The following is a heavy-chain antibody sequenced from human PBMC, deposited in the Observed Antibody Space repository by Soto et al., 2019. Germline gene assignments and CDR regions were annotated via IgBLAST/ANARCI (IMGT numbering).Heavy chain of an antibody. CDR3: ARVGNSGYDYHYGMDV. Sequence: QVQLVQSGAEVKKPGASVKVSCKASGYTFTSYGISWVRQAPGQGLECMGWISAYNGNTNYAQKLQGRVTMTTDTSTSTAYMELRSLRSYGTAVYYCARVGNSGYDYHYGMDVWGQGTTVTVAS. CDR2: ISAYNGNT. D-gene: IGHD5-12*01. V-gene: IGHV1-18*01. J-gene: IGHJ6*02. CDR1: GYTFTSYG.